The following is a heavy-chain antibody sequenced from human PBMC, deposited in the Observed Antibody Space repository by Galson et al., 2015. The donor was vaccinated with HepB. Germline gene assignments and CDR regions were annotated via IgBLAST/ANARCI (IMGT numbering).Heavy chain of an antibody. V-gene: IGHV3-23*01. J-gene: IGHJ4*02. D-gene: IGHD6-13*01. Sequence: SLRLSCAVSGFSISSYAMSWVRQAPGKGLEWVSAFRGSAARTYYADSVKGRFTISRDSYKNTLYLQMNSLRAEDTAVYYCASPKHSSSWYVFSASGGTPTYYFDYWGQGTVVTVSS. CDR3: ASPKHSSSWYVFSASGGTPTYYFDY. CDR2: FRGSAART. CDR1: GFSISSYA.